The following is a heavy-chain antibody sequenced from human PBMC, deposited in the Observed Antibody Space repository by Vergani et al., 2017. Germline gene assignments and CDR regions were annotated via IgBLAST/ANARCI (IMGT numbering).Heavy chain of an antibody. CDR2: INPIDSKI. Sequence: EVQLVESGAEVKKPGESLKISCKYSESSLISNEIAWVRQMSGKGLQWMGNINPIDSKIAYSPSFQGQAIMSLDKSITTAYLQWRSLKASDTAIYYCTRDVPCGAGACLNFDHWARGTWVTVS. CDR3: TRDVPCGAGACLNFDH. J-gene: IGHJ4*02. D-gene: IGHD4/OR15-4a*01. CDR1: ESSLISNE. V-gene: IGHV5-51*03.